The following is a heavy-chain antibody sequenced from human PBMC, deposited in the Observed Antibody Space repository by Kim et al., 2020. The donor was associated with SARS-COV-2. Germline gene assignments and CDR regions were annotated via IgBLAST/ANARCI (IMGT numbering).Heavy chain of an antibody. J-gene: IGHJ6*02. V-gene: IGHV3-33*01. D-gene: IGHD3-10*01. CDR3: ARTLVLSGYYGMDV. Sequence: YADSVNGRFIISRDNSKNTLYLQMNSLRAEDTAVYYCARTLVLSGYYGMDVWGQGTTVTVSS.